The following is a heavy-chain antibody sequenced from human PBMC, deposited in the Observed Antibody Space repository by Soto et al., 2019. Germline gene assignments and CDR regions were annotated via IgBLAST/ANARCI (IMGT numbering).Heavy chain of an antibody. Sequence: ASVKVSCKASGYTFTSYGISWVRQAPGQGLEWMGWISAYNGNTNYAQKLQGRVTMTTDTFTSTAYMELRSLRSDDTAVYYCARGGIEDLAYYYYGMDVWGQGTTVTVSS. CDR2: ISAYNGNT. J-gene: IGHJ6*02. V-gene: IGHV1-18*01. CDR3: ARGGIEDLAYYYYGMDV. CDR1: GYTFTSYG. D-gene: IGHD3-16*01.